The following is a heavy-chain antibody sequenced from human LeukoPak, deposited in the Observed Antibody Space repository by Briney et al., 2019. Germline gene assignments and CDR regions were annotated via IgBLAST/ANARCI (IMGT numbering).Heavy chain of an antibody. CDR1: GYTFTSYG. D-gene: IGHD6-13*01. J-gene: IGHJ4*02. V-gene: IGHV1-18*01. CDR2: ISAYNGNT. CDR3: ARVTEVAAAGPNPGFFDY. Sequence: GASVKVSCKAFGYTFTSYGISWVRQAPGQGLEWMGWISAYNGNTNYAQKLQGRVTMTTDTSTSTAYMELRSLRSDDTAVYYCARVTEVAAAGPNPGFFDYWGQGTLVTVSS.